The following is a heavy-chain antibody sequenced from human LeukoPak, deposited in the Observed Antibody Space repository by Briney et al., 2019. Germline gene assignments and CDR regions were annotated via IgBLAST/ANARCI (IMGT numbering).Heavy chain of an antibody. J-gene: IGHJ4*02. V-gene: IGHV1-8*01. CDR3: ARGQYSSSPYYFDY. Sequence: GASVKVSCKASGYTFTSYDINWVRQAIGQGLEWMGWMNPNSGNTGYAQKFQGRVTMTRNTSISTAYMELSSLRSEDTAVYYCARGQYSSSPYYFDYWGQGTLVTVSS. CDR1: GYTFTSYD. CDR2: MNPNSGNT. D-gene: IGHD6-13*01.